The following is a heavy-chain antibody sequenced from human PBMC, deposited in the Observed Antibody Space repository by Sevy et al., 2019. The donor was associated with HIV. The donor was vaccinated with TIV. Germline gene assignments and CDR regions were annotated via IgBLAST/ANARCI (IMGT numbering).Heavy chain of an antibody. J-gene: IGHJ3*02. D-gene: IGHD2-2*01. CDR1: GGSFSGYY. CDR3: TRHCSSTTCSHAFDI. V-gene: IGHV4-34*01. CDR2: INHSGST. Sequence: SETLSLTCAVYGGSFSGYYWSWIRQPPGKGLKWIGEINHSGSTNYNPSLKSRVTISVDTSKNQFSLKLSSVTAADTAVYYCTRHCSSTTCSHAFDIWGQWTMVTVSS.